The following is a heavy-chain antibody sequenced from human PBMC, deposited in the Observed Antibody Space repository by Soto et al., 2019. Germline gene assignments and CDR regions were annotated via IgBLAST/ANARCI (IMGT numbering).Heavy chain of an antibody. D-gene: IGHD6-6*01. CDR2: IGTAGDP. J-gene: IGHJ6*02. CDR3: ARGAARRGPYHYYGMDV. V-gene: IGHV3-13*05. Sequence: GGSLRLSCAASGFTFSSYDMHWVRQATGKGLEWVSAIGTAGDPYYPGSVKGRFTISRENAKNSLYLQMNSLRAGDTAVYYCARGAARRGPYHYYGMDVWGQGTTVTVSS. CDR1: GFTFSSYD.